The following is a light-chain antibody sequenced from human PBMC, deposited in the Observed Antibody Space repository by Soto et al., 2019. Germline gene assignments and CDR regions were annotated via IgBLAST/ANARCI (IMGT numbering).Light chain of an antibody. Sequence: DIQMTQSPSSLSACVGDRVTITCRSSQSISKFLNWYQQKPGKAPKLLIYGASSLQRGVPSRFSGSGSGTDFTLTISNLQPEDSASYYCQQSDSTPRTFGQGTKVDIK. CDR3: QQSDSTPRT. J-gene: IGKJ1*01. V-gene: IGKV1-39*01. CDR2: GAS. CDR1: QSISKF.